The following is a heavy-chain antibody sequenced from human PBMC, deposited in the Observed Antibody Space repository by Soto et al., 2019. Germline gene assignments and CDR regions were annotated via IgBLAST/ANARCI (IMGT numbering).Heavy chain of an antibody. Sequence: ASVKVSCKASGGTFSSYAIRWVRQAPGQGLEWMGGIIPIFGTTNYAQKFQGRVTITADKSTSTAYMELCSLRSEDTAVYYCARDASPVLRFLEWPSRGFDPWGQGTLVTVSS. CDR1: GGTFSSYA. CDR2: IIPIFGTT. CDR3: ARDASPVLRFLEWPSRGFDP. J-gene: IGHJ5*02. V-gene: IGHV1-69*06. D-gene: IGHD3-3*01.